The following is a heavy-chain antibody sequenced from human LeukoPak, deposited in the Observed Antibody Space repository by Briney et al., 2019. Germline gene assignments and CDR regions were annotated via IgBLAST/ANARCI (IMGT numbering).Heavy chain of an antibody. CDR1: GFTFSSYS. CDR3: ARDWYQLLSHYYYGMDV. J-gene: IGHJ6*02. V-gene: IGHV3-21*01. D-gene: IGHD2-2*01. CDR2: ISSSSSYI. Sequence: PGGSLRLSCAASGFTFSSYSMNWVRQAPGKGLEWVSSISSSSSYIYYEDSVKGRFTISRDNAKNSLYLQMNSLRAEDTAVYYCARDWYQLLSHYYYGMDVWGQGTTVTVSS.